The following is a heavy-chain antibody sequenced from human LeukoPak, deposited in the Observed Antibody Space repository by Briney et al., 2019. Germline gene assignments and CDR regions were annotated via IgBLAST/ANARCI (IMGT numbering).Heavy chain of an antibody. CDR3: ARDVKYCNGGTCYSPFDY. Sequence: PGGSPRLSCAASGFTFNTYRMNWVRQAPGKGLEWVSSISTSTNYIYYADSVKGRFTISRDNPNNSLYLQMNSLRAEDTAVYYCARDVKYCNGGTCYSPFDYWGQGTLVTVSS. V-gene: IGHV3-21*01. D-gene: IGHD2-15*01. CDR2: ISTSTNYI. J-gene: IGHJ4*02. CDR1: GFTFNTYR.